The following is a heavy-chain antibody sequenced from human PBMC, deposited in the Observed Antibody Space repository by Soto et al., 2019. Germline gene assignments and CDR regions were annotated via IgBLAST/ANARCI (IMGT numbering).Heavy chain of an antibody. V-gene: IGHV4-61*01. Sequence: SETLSLTCTVSGGSVSSGSYYWSWIRQPPGKGLEWIGYIYYSGSTNYNPSLKSRVTISVDTSKNQFSLKLSSVTAADTAVYYCASYYGGNSDYFDYWCQGTLVTVSS. D-gene: IGHD4-17*01. J-gene: IGHJ4*02. CDR2: IYYSGST. CDR3: ASYYGGNSDYFDY. CDR1: GGSVSSGSYY.